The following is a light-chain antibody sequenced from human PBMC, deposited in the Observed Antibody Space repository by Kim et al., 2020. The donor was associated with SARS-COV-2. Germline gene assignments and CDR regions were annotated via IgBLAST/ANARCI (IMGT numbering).Light chain of an antibody. J-gene: IGLJ2*01. V-gene: IGLV3-1*01. Sequence: SVSPGQTASITCSGDKLGDKYACWYQQKPGQSPVLGIYQDSKRPSGIPERFSGSNSGNTATLTISGSQAMDEADYYSQAWDSSNVVLGGGTQLTVL. CDR2: QDS. CDR1: KLGDKY. CDR3: QAWDSSNVV.